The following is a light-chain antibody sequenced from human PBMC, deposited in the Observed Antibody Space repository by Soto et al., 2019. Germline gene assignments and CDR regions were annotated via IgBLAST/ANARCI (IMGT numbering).Light chain of an antibody. V-gene: IGKV3-15*01. Sequence: EIVMTQSPATLSVSPGERATLSCRASQSVSSNLAWYQQKPGQAPRLLIYDASTRATGIPARFSGSGSGTELTLTISSLQSEDFAVYYCQQYNNWPPNTFGQGTKLEIK. J-gene: IGKJ2*01. CDR3: QQYNNWPPNT. CDR2: DAS. CDR1: QSVSSN.